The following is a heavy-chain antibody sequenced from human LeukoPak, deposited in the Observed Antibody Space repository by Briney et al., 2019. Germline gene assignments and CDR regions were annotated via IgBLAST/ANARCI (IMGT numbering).Heavy chain of an antibody. D-gene: IGHD6-19*01. CDR3: ARVKSGWYYFDY. CDR2: IYSSGST. V-gene: IGHV4-61*02. CDR1: GGSISSSSYY. J-gene: IGHJ4*02. Sequence: PSQTLSLTCPVSGGSISSSSYYWSWIRQPAGKGLEWIGRIYSSGSTDYNPSLKSRVAISVDTSKNQFSLNLSSVTAADTAIYYCARVKSGWYYFDYWGQGTLVTVSS.